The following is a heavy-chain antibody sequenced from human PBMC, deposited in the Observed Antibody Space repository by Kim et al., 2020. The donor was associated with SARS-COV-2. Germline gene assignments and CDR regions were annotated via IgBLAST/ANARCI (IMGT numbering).Heavy chain of an antibody. V-gene: IGHV3-53*01. D-gene: IGHD3-16*01. J-gene: IGHJ4*02. CDR3: ARDRGGTGAVFDY. Sequence: YAYSGKGRFTIARDNTKNTVYLQMNSLRVEDTAVYFCARDRGGTGAVFDYWGQGTLVTVSS.